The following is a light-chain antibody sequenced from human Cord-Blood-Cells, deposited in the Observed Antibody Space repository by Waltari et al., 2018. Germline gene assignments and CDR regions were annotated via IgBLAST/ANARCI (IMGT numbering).Light chain of an antibody. V-gene: IGLV3-1*01. Sequence: SYELTQPPSVSVSPGQPASITCSGDKLGDKSDCWYQQKPGQSHVLVIYQDSKRPSGIPERFSGSNSGNTATLTISGTQAMDEADYYCQAWDSSTVVFGGGTKLTVL. CDR2: QDS. CDR3: QAWDSSTVV. CDR1: KLGDKS. J-gene: IGLJ2*01.